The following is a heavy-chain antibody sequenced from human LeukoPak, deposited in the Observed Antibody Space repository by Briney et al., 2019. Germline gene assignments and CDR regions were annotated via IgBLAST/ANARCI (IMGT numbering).Heavy chain of an antibody. CDR2: ISYDANIGNNK. CDR1: GFTFSRYA. D-gene: IGHD3-3*01. Sequence: GRPLRLSCATSGFTFSRYAMHWVRQAPGKGLEWVALISYDANIGNNKYYADSVKGRFTISRDNSKNTLYLQMNSLRAEDTAVYYCARDGGYDFWSGYYQDYWGQGTLVTVSS. CDR3: ARDGGYDFWSGYYQDY. V-gene: IGHV3-30-3*01. J-gene: IGHJ4*02.